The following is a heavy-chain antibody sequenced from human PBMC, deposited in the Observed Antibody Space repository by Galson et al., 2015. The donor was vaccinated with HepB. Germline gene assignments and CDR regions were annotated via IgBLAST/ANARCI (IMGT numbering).Heavy chain of an antibody. V-gene: IGHV3-23*01. CDR2: ISGSGSTT. J-gene: IGHJ4*02. CDR3: AKGSRGYTHYYFDS. Sequence: SLRLSCAVSGFSFSGYAMGWVRLAPGKALEWVSDISGSGSTTYYADSVRGRFTISRDTSKNTLYLQMSSLRADDTAVYYCAKGSRGYTHYYFDSWGQGALVTVSS. D-gene: IGHD5-18*01. CDR1: GFSFSGYA.